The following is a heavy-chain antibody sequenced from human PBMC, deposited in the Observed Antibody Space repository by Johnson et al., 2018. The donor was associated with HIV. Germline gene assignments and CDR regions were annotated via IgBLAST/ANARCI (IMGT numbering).Heavy chain of an antibody. CDR3: AKVRRAVYGFDI. J-gene: IGHJ3*02. Sequence: VQLVESGGGVVQPGGSLRLSCAASGFTVSSNYMSWVRQAPGKGLEWVSVIYSGGSTYYADSVKGRFTISRDNSKNSLYLQMNSLRPEDTAVYYCAKVRRAVYGFDIWGQGTMVTVSS. CDR2: IYSGGST. V-gene: IGHV3-66*01. CDR1: GFTVSSNY.